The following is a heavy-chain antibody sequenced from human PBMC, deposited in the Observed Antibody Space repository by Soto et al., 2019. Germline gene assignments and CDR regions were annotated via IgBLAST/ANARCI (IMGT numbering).Heavy chain of an antibody. J-gene: IGHJ4*02. D-gene: IGHD1-26*01. Sequence: EVQLLESGGGLVQPGGSLRLSCAASGFPFSNYAMSWVRQAPGKGLEWVAGLSGSGSSAYYADSWKGRFTISRDNSTNTLYLQMNRLRAEDTAIYYCAKTKKYSGTYGLFHSWGQGTRVTVSS. CDR3: AKTKKYSGTYGLFHS. CDR1: GFPFSNYA. CDR2: LSGSGSSA. V-gene: IGHV3-23*01.